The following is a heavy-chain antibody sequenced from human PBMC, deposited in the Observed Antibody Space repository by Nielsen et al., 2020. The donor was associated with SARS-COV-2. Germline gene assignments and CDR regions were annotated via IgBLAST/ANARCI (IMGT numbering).Heavy chain of an antibody. J-gene: IGHJ4*02. CDR1: GASICSGDFY. Sequence: SETLSLTCTVSGASICSGDFYWSWIRQAPGKGLEWIGYIYCSGSTHYSPSLKSRLTMSVDTSKNQFSLRVRSVTAADTALYYCARTLPPYFYGSGNEYWGQGTPVSVSS. CDR3: ARTLPPYFYGSGNEY. V-gene: IGHV4-30-4*01. CDR2: IYCSGST. D-gene: IGHD3-10*01.